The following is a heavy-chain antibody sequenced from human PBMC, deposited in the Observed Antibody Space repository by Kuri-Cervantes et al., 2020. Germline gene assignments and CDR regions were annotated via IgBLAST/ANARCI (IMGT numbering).Heavy chain of an antibody. Sequence: GGSLRLSCAASGFIFSSSGMHWVRQAPGKGLEWVANIKHSETFYVDSVKGRFTISRDNAKNSLYLQMNSLRAEDTAVYYCTRDDPTQRGDYWGQGTLVTVSS. V-gene: IGHV3-7*03. CDR2: IKHSET. J-gene: IGHJ4*02. CDR3: TRDDPTQRGDY. D-gene: IGHD3-16*01. CDR1: GFIFSSSG.